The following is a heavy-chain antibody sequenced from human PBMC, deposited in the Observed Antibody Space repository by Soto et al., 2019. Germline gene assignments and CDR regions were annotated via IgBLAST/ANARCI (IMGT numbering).Heavy chain of an antibody. V-gene: IGHV4-34*01. J-gene: IGHJ4*02. CDR1: GFIFSDYY. Sequence: GSLRLSCAASGFIFSDYYMTWIRQAPGKGLEWVSYISSSGSTNYNPSLKSRVTISVDTSKNQFSLKLSSVTAADTAVYYCARGGDTAMDDFDYWGQGTLVTVSS. D-gene: IGHD5-18*01. CDR2: ISSSGST. CDR3: ARGGDTAMDDFDY.